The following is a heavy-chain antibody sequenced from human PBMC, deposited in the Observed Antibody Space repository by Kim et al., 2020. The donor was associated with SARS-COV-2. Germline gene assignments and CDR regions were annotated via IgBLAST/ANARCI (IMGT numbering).Heavy chain of an antibody. CDR1: GFPFSTYA. CDR3: DGADF. CDR2: ISASGEVT. J-gene: IGHJ4*02. Sequence: GGSLRLSCAASGFPFSTYAMSWARQAPGKGLEWVSTISASGEVTHYSDAVKGRFTISRDNSKNTLFLQMNSLRAEDTAVYYCDGADFWGQGTLVTVST. D-gene: IGHD4-17*01. V-gene: IGHV3-23*01.